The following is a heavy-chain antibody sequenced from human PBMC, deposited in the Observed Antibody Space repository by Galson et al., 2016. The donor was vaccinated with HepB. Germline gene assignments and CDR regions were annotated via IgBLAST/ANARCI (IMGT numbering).Heavy chain of an antibody. D-gene: IGHD3-10*01. Sequence: SLRLSCAASGFTFRNYGMTWVRQAPGKGLEWVSTICGSCGDIHYADSVKGRFTISRDNSKNTLFLQMNSVRADDTAVYYCAQDPSHWVEGTSEYWGQGTLVTVSS. CDR3: AQDPSHWVEGTSEY. CDR1: GFTFRNYG. CDR2: ICGSCGDI. V-gene: IGHV3-23*01. J-gene: IGHJ4*02.